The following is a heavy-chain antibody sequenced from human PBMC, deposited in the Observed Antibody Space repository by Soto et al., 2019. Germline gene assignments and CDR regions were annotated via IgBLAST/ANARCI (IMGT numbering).Heavy chain of an antibody. J-gene: IGHJ4*02. D-gene: IGHD6-19*01. CDR2: VSPSGSNT. V-gene: IGHV3-23*01. CDR1: GFILSNYP. CDR3: ARRDSSGWYSLDY. Sequence: GGSLRLSCAVSGFILSNYPMSWVRQAPGKGLEWVSSVSPSGSNTYYGDSVKGRFTMSRDNSENRLHLQMNSLRAEDTAVYFCARRDSSGWYSLDYWGQGTLVTVSS.